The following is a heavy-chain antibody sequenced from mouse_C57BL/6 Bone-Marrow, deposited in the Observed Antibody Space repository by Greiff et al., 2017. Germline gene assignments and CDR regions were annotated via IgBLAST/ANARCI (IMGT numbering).Heavy chain of an antibody. CDR2: INPYNGGT. CDR3: ARRRAVVRYFDV. D-gene: IGHD1-1*01. Sequence: EVQLQQSGPVLVKPGASVKMSCKASGYTFTDYSMNWVKQSHGKSLEWIGVINPYNGGTSYKQKFKGKATLTVDKYSSTAYMELNSLTSEDSAVYYCARRRAVVRYFDVWGTGTTVTVSS. CDR1: GYTFTDYS. V-gene: IGHV1-19*01. J-gene: IGHJ1*03.